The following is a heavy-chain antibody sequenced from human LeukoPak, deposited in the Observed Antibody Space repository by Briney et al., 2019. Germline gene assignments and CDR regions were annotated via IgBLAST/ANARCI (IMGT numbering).Heavy chain of an antibody. CDR2: IYYSGST. Sequence: PSETLSLTCTVSGGSISSSRYYWGWIRQPPGKGLEWIGSIYYSGSTYYNPSLKSRVTISVDTSKNQFSLKLSSVTAADTAVYYCARHCCGQWLVPDYWGQGTLVTVSS. V-gene: IGHV4-39*01. CDR1: GGSISSSRYY. D-gene: IGHD6-19*01. CDR3: ARHCCGQWLVPDY. J-gene: IGHJ4*02.